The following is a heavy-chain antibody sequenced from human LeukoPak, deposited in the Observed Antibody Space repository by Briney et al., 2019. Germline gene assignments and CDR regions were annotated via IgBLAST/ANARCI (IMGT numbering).Heavy chain of an antibody. Sequence: GGSLRLSCAASGFTFSSYWMHWVRQAPGKGLVWVSRINTDGSSTSYADSVKGRFTISRDNAKNSLYLQMNSLRVEDTAVYYCARGDSPYTNFGVIIMAGFDYWGQGTLVTVSS. CDR2: INTDGSST. CDR1: GFTFSSYW. D-gene: IGHD3-3*01. V-gene: IGHV3-74*01. J-gene: IGHJ4*02. CDR3: ARGDSPYTNFGVIIMAGFDY.